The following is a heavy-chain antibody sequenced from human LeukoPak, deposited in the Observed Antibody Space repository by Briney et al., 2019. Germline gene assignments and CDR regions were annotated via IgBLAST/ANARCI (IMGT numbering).Heavy chain of an antibody. CDR1: GGSFSSYY. J-gene: IGHJ4*02. V-gene: IGHV4-59*08. Sequence: SETLSLTCAVYGGSFSSYYWSWIRQPPGKALEWIGYIYDSGSTNFKSPLKSRVTMSGDTSKNQFSLKVNSVTAADTAVYYCARHAENGYDRFDHWGPGTLVTVSS. CDR2: IYDSGST. D-gene: IGHD5-12*01. CDR3: ARHAENGYDRFDH.